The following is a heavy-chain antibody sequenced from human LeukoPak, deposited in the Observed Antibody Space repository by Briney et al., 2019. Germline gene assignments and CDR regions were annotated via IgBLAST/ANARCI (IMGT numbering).Heavy chain of an antibody. D-gene: IGHD6-6*01. V-gene: IGHV4-34*01. Sequence: PSETLSLTCTVSGGSISSHYWSWIRQPPGKGLEWIGEINHSGSTNYNPSLKSRVTISVDTSKHQFSLKLSSVTAADTAVYYCARAPVAARPNWFDPWGQGTLVTVSS. CDR2: INHSGST. CDR3: ARAPVAARPNWFDP. J-gene: IGHJ5*02. CDR1: GGSISSHY.